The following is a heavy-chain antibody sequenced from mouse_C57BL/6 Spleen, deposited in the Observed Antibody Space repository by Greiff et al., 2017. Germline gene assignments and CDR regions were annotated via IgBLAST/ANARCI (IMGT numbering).Heavy chain of an antibody. J-gene: IGHJ4*01. Sequence: EVKLMESGGGLVKPGGSLKLSCAASGFTFSDYGMPWVRQAPEKGLEWVAYISSGGSSIYYADTVKGRFTISRDNAKNTLFLQMTSLRSEDTAMYYCARGGYYVNAMDYWGQGTSVTVSS. V-gene: IGHV5-17*01. CDR1: GFTFSDYG. CDR3: ARGGYYVNAMDY. D-gene: IGHD2-3*01. CDR2: ISSGGSSI.